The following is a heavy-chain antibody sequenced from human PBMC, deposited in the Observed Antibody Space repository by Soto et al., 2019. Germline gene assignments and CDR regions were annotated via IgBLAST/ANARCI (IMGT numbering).Heavy chain of an antibody. Sequence: GGSLRLCCVGSGFTFSNYGMHWVRQPPGKGLEWVALISDDGDKRYYADSVRGRLIISRDNSKDTLYLQMNSLGPDDTAVYFCAKARVRIVGANSFDYWGQGTPVTVSS. CDR2: ISDDGDKR. CDR3: AKARVRIVGANSFDY. J-gene: IGHJ4*02. CDR1: GFTFSNYG. V-gene: IGHV3-30*18. D-gene: IGHD1-26*01.